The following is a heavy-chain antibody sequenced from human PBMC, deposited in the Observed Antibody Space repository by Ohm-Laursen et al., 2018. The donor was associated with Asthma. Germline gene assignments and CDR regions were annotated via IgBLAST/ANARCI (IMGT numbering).Heavy chain of an antibody. CDR1: GDSISSGNNY. J-gene: IGHJ4*02. CDR3: VREDFDWPPGYCDY. Sequence: SQTLSLTWTVSGDSISSGNNYWSWIRQHPGKGLEWIGYIYYSGFTYYNPSLKSRVTISIDTSKNQFSLKLSSVTAADTAIYYCVREDFDWPPGYCDYWGQGTLVTVSS. V-gene: IGHV4-31*02. CDR2: IYYSGFT. D-gene: IGHD3-9*01.